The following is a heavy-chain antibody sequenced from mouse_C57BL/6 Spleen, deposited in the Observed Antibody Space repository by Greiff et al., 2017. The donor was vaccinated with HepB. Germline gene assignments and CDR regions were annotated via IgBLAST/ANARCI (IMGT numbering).Heavy chain of an antibody. V-gene: IGHV1-42*01. J-gene: IGHJ4*01. Sequence: VQLQQSGPELVKPGASVKISCKASGYSFTGYYMNWVKQSPEKSLEWIGEINPSTGGTTYNQKFKAKATLTVDKSSSTAYMQLKSLTSEDSAVYYCARLNYYGSSYYAMDYWGQGTSVTVSS. CDR3: ARLNYYGSSYYAMDY. CDR1: GYSFTGYY. D-gene: IGHD1-1*01. CDR2: INPSTGGT.